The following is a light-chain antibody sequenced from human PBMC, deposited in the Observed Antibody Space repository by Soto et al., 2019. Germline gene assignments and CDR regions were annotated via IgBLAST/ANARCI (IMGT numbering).Light chain of an antibody. Sequence: EIVMTQSPVTLSVSPGERATLSCRASQSVSSNLAWYQQKPGQAPRLLIYGASTRATGIPARFSGSGSGTEFILTISSLQSEDVAVYYCQQYNNWPPYTFGQGTRLEIK. J-gene: IGKJ2*01. CDR1: QSVSSN. V-gene: IGKV3-15*01. CDR2: GAS. CDR3: QQYNNWPPYT.